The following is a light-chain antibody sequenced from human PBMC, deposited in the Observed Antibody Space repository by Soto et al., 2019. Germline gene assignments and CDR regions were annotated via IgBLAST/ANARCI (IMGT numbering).Light chain of an antibody. V-gene: IGKV3-11*01. CDR1: QNVYEY. CDR3: QQRHMWPIT. CDR2: DAS. J-gene: IGKJ5*01. Sequence: EIELTQSPATLSLSPGERATLSCRASQNVYEYVAWYQQKPGQAPRLLIYDASNRATGIPPRFSGSGSGTDFTLTISSLEPEDSAVYYCQQRHMWPITFGQGTRLEIK.